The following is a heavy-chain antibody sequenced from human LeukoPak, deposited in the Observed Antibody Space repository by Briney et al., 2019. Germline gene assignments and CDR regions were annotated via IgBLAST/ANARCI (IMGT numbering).Heavy chain of an antibody. CDR2: IYYSGST. CDR3: ARDAYGSGSYYIY. CDR1: GGSISSHY. Sequence: PSETLSLTCTVSGGSISSHYWSWIRQPPGKGLEWIGYIYYSGSTNYNPSLESRVTISVDTSKNQFSLKLSSVTAADTAVYYCARDAYGSGSYYIYWGQGTLVTVSS. V-gene: IGHV4-59*11. J-gene: IGHJ4*02. D-gene: IGHD3-10*01.